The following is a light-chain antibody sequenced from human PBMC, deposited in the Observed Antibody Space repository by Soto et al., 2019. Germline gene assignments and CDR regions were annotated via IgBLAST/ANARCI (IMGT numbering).Light chain of an antibody. CDR1: QSISSD. V-gene: IGKV1-39*01. Sequence: DIEMNQSPCSLSASEGDRVTITCRASQSISSDLNWYQQKPGKAPKLLIYAASSLQSGVTSRFSGSGSGTALTLTISSLQPEDFATYYCRQSYSVPITFGQGTRLEIK. CDR2: AAS. CDR3: RQSYSVPIT. J-gene: IGKJ5*01.